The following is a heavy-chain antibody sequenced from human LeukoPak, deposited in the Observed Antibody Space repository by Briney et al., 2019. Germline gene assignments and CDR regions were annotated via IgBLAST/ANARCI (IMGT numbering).Heavy chain of an antibody. CDR3: ARLDSTTATG. CDR2: IYHSGST. V-gene: IGHV4-38-2*02. Sequence: SETLSLTCTVSGYSISSGYYWGWIRQPPGKGLEWIGSIYHSGSTYYNPSLKSRVTISVDTSKNQFSLKLSSVTAADTAVYYCARLDSTTATGWGQGTLVTVSS. J-gene: IGHJ4*02. CDR1: GYSISSGYY. D-gene: IGHD4-11*01.